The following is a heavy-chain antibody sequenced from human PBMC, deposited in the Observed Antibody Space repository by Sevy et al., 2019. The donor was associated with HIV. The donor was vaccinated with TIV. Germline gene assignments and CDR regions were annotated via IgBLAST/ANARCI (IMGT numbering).Heavy chain of an antibody. D-gene: IGHD2-21*02. CDR3: EKDGTFTAIPSYSDY. V-gene: IGHV3-23*01. J-gene: IGHJ4*02. CDR1: GFTFSRHV. Sequence: GGSLRLSCAASGFTFSRHVMSWVRQAPGKGLEWVSGISGRGSNTFYADSVKGRFTISRDNSKNTVDLQMSSLRAEDTALYHCEKDGTFTAIPSYSDYWGRRTLVTDSS. CDR2: ISGRGSNT.